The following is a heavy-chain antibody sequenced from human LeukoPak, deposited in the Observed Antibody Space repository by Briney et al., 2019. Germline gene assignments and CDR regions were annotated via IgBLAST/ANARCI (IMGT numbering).Heavy chain of an antibody. CDR3: VKSRRVGANQRGLFDY. D-gene: IGHD1-26*01. Sequence: GGSLRLSCAASGFMFSSNWMTWVRQAPGKGLEWVSSVSGSGRNTFYPDSVEGRFTISRGNSKNTVYLQMNSLRADDTAVYYCVKSRRVGANQRGLFDYWGQGTLVTVSP. J-gene: IGHJ4*02. CDR2: VSGSGRNT. V-gene: IGHV3-23*01. CDR1: GFMFSSNW.